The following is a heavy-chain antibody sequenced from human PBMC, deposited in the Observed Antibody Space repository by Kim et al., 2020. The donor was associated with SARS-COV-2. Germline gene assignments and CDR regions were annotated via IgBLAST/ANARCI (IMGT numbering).Heavy chain of an antibody. V-gene: IGHV4-39*01. CDR3: ASLDKITGEVDY. D-gene: IGHD7-27*01. Sequence: YYNPSLKSQATISVDTSKNQFSLKLSSVTAAEKAVYYCASLDKITGEVDYWGQGTLVTVSS. J-gene: IGHJ4*02.